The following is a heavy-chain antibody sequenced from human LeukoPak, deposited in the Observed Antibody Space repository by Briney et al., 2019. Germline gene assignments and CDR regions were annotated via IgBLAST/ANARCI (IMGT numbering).Heavy chain of an antibody. Sequence: ASVKVSCKASGYTFTSYYMHWVRQAPGQGLEGMGIINPRGGSTSYAQKFQGRVTMTRDMSTSTDYMELSSLRSEATPVYYCARDNSVEDTASWSDTWGQGTLVTVSS. CDR1: GYTFTSYY. D-gene: IGHD4-23*01. V-gene: IGHV1-46*01. CDR2: INPRGGST. CDR3: ARDNSVEDTASWSDT. J-gene: IGHJ5*02.